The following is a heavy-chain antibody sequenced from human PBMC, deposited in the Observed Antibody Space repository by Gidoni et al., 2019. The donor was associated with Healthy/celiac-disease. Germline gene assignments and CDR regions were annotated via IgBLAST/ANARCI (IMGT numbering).Heavy chain of an antibody. CDR1: GVILSSYG. J-gene: IGHJ4*02. CDR3: ARDPTLYSSAWYFSYFDY. D-gene: IGHD6-19*01. CDR2: IWYDGSNK. V-gene: IGHV3-33*01. Sequence: QLVESGGGVVQPGRSLRLSCAASGVILSSYGLHWFRQAPGKGLEWVAIIWYDGSNKYYADSVKGRFTISRDNSKNTLYLQMNSLRAEDTAVYYCARDPTLYSSAWYFSYFDYWGQGTLVTVSS.